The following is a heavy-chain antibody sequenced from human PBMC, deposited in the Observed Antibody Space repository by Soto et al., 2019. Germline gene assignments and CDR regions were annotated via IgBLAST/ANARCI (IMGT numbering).Heavy chain of an antibody. V-gene: IGHV2-5*02. CDR2: IYWDDDK. D-gene: IGHD2-21*02. J-gene: IGHJ4*02. CDR1: GFSLSTSGVG. Sequence: QITLKESGPTLVKPTQTLTLTCTFSGFSLSTSGVGVGWIRQPPGKALEWLALIYWDDDKRYSPSLKSRLTITXDPSXNXVVLTMTNMDPVDTATYYCTHRQTYCGGNCYSGFDYWGQGTLVTVSS. CDR3: THRQTYCGGNCYSGFDY.